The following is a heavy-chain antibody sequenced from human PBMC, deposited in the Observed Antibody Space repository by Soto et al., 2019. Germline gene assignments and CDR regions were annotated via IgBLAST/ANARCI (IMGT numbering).Heavy chain of an antibody. D-gene: IGHD3-16*01. CDR3: AREGEGIPAHRY. J-gene: IGHJ4*02. Sequence: QVQLVQSGAEVKKPGSSVKVSCKASGDTFTNYTINWVRQAPGQGLEWMGGIVPILGAGNYAQKFQGRVTITADRSTTTAYLALRGLRSDDTAVYYCAREGEGIPAHRYWGPATLETVSS. V-gene: IGHV1-69*06. CDR2: IVPILGAG. CDR1: GDTFTNYT.